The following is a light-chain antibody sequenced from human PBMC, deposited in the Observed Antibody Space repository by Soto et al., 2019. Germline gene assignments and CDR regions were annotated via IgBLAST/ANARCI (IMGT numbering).Light chain of an antibody. CDR3: CSYAGSSTPLI. Sequence: QSALTQPASVSGSPGQSITISCTGTSSDVGSYNLVSRYQQHPGKAPKLMIYEVSKRPSGVSNRFSGSKSVNTASLTISGLQAEDEADYYCCSYAGSSTPLIFGTGTKVTV. V-gene: IGLV2-23*02. CDR2: EVS. J-gene: IGLJ1*01. CDR1: SSDVGSYNL.